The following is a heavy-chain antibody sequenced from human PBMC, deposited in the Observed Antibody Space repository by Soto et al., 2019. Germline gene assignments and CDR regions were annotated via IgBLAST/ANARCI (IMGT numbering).Heavy chain of an antibody. CDR2: ISGSGGST. CDR1: GFTFSSYA. Sequence: GGSLRLSCAASGFTFSSYAMSWVRQAPGKGLEWVSGISGSGGSTYYADSVKGRFTISRDNSKNTLYLEMNSLRAEDTAVYYCAKVRTKKGTYYYYYMDVWGKGTTVTVSS. D-gene: IGHD1-1*01. J-gene: IGHJ6*03. V-gene: IGHV3-23*01. CDR3: AKVRTKKGTYYYYYMDV.